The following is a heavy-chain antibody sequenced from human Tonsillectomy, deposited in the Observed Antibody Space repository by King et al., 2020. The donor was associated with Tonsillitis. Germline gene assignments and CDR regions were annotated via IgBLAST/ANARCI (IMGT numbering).Heavy chain of an antibody. Sequence: LQLVQSGTEVKKPGASVKVSCTTSGYTFIDYFIHWVRQAPGQGLEWMGWVNPHSGGTIYAQNFQGRVTMTSDASISTAYLELSSLESDDTAVYYCYTPSYSDENDHNSCNDWGEGTLLTLSS. D-gene: IGHD2-15*01. CDR1: GYTFIDYF. CDR2: VNPHSGGT. J-gene: IGHJ4*02. V-gene: IGHV1-2*02. CDR3: YTPSYSDENDHNSCND.